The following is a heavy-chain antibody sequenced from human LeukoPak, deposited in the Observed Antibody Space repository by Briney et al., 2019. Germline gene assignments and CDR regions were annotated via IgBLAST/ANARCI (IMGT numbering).Heavy chain of an antibody. D-gene: IGHD2-2*02. CDR2: INPNSGGT. Sequence: ASVKVSCKASGYTFTGYYLHWVRQAPGQGLEWVGWINPNSGGTNYAQKFQGRVTMTRATSISTAYMELSRLRSDDTAVYYCARLPRRTDIVVVPATIPTGDVMDVWGQGTTVTVSS. CDR3: ARLPRRTDIVVVPATIPTGDVMDV. J-gene: IGHJ6*02. CDR1: GYTFTGYY. V-gene: IGHV1-2*02.